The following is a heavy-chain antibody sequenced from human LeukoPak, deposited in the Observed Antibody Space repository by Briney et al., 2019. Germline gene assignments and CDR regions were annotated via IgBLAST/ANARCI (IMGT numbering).Heavy chain of an antibody. CDR2: IKQDGSEK. CDR3: ARVRGSKSMDV. J-gene: IGHJ6*02. CDR1: GFTFSSYW. V-gene: IGHV3-7*01. D-gene: IGHD3-10*01. Sequence: GGSLRLSCAASGFTFSSYWMNWVRQAPGKGLECVANIKQDGSEKYYVDSVKGRFTISRDNAKNSLYLQMNSLRVEDTAVYYCARVRGSKSMDVWGQGTTVTVSS.